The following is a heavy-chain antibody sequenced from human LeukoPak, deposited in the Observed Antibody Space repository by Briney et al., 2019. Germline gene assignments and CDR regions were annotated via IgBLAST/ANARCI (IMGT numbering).Heavy chain of an antibody. D-gene: IGHD3-10*01. CDR2: ISSSSSTI. CDR1: GFTFSSYS. V-gene: IGHV3-48*02. Sequence: AGGSLRLSCAASGFTFSSYSMNWVRQAPGKGLEWVSYISSSSSTIYYADSVKGRFTISRDNAKNSLYLQMNSLRDEDTAVYYCARDCMVRGVIIWDAFDIWGQGTMVTVSS. J-gene: IGHJ3*02. CDR3: ARDCMVRGVIIWDAFDI.